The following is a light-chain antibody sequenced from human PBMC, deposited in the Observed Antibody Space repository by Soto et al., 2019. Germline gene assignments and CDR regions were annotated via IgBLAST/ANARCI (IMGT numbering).Light chain of an antibody. CDR1: SSDIGGYDY. V-gene: IGLV2-14*01. Sequence: QSVLTQPASVSGSPGQSITISCTGTSSDIGGYDYVSWYQQYLGKAPKLMIYDVSNRPSGVSNRFSGSRSANTASLTISGLQAEDEADYYCSSYTGSSTVVFGGGTKVTVL. J-gene: IGLJ2*01. CDR3: SSYTGSSTVV. CDR2: DVS.